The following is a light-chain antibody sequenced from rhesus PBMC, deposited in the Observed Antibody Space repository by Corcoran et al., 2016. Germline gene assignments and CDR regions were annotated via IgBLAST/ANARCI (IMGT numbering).Light chain of an antibody. J-gene: IGKJ3*01. CDR2: RAT. Sequence: DIQMTQSPSSLSASVGDRVTINCRASQGISNWLAWYEQKPGKAPKLLIYRATNWETGVPSRFSGSGSGTDFTLTISSLQPEDIATYYCQKHDNSPFAFGPGTKLDIK. CDR3: QKHDNSPFA. V-gene: IGKV1-69*01. CDR1: QGISNW.